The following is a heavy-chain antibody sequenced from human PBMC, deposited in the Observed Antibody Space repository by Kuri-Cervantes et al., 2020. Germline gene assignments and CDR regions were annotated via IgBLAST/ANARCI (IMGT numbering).Heavy chain of an antibody. CDR3: ARPSSSGYVLF. CDR2: ISPSGENI. V-gene: IGHV3-11*01. D-gene: IGHD5-12*01. Sequence: GGSLRLSCEVSGFNFSAFYMTWLRQTPGKGLEWLSFISPSGENIYYTDSVKGRFTISRDNDKNSLYLQMDGLRAEDTAFYYCARPSSSGYVLFWGQGTPVTVSS. J-gene: IGHJ4*02. CDR1: GFNFSAFY.